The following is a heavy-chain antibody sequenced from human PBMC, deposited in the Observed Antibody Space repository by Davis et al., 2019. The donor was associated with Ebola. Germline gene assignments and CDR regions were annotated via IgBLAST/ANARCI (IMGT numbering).Heavy chain of an antibody. V-gene: IGHV4-4*02. CDR3: ASATITIFGVAGDFDP. CDR2: IYHSGST. CDR1: GGSISSSNW. Sequence: PSETLSLTCAVSGGSISSSNWWSWVRQPPGKGLEWIGEIYHSGSTNYNPSLKSRVTISVDKSKNQFSLKLSSVTAADTAVYYCASATITIFGVAGDFDPWGQGTLVTVSS. J-gene: IGHJ5*02. D-gene: IGHD3-3*01.